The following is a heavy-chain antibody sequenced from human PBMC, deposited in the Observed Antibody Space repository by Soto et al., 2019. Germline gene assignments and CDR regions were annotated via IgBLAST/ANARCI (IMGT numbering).Heavy chain of an antibody. CDR2: INPSGGST. CDR1: GYTFTSYY. J-gene: IGHJ6*02. Sequence: GASVKVSCKASGYTFTSYYMHWVRQAPGQGLEWMGIINPSGGSTSYAQKFQGRVTMTRDTSTSTVYMELSSLRSEDTAVYYCARDPHAAEPWNYYGMDVWGQGTTVTVSS. V-gene: IGHV1-46*01. CDR3: ARDPHAAEPWNYYGMDV. D-gene: IGHD2-2*01.